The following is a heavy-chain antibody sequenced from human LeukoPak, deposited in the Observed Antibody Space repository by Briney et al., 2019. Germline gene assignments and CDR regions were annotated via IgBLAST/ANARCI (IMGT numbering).Heavy chain of an antibody. CDR2: IYYSGST. CDR3: ARGRGQFYGMDV. CDR1: GGSISSGGYY. Sequence: SETLSLTCTVSGGSISSGGYYWSWIRQHPGKGLEWIGYIYYSGSTYYNPPLKSRVTISVDTSKNQFSLKLSSVTAADTAVYYCARGRGQFYGMDVWGQGTTVTVSS. V-gene: IGHV4-31*03. J-gene: IGHJ6*02. D-gene: IGHD5-12*01.